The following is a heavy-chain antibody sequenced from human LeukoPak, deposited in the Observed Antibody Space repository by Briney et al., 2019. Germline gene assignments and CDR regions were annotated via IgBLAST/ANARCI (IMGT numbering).Heavy chain of an antibody. Sequence: SETLSLTCAVDGGPFSGYYWSWIRQPPGKGLEWIGEINHSGSTNYNPSLKSRVTISVDTSKNQFSLKLSSVTAADMAVYYCARHIRRPHYYDSSGYPRGFDPWGQGTLVTVSS. D-gene: IGHD3-22*01. CDR2: INHSGST. V-gene: IGHV4-34*01. CDR1: GGPFSGYY. CDR3: ARHIRRPHYYDSSGYPRGFDP. J-gene: IGHJ5*02.